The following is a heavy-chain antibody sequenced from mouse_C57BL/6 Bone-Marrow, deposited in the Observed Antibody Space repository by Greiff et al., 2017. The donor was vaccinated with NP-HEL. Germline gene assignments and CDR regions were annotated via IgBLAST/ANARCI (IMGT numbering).Heavy chain of an antibody. Sequence: VKLQESGPGLVKPSQSLFLTCSITGFPITSGYYWIWIRQSPGKPLEWMGYITHSGETFYNPSLQSPISITRETSKNQFFLQLNSVTTEDTAMYYCAGDSSGTGFAYWGQGTLVTVSA. D-gene: IGHD3-2*02. CDR3: AGDSSGTGFAY. CDR1: GFPITSGYY. CDR2: ITHSGET. J-gene: IGHJ3*01. V-gene: IGHV12-3*01.